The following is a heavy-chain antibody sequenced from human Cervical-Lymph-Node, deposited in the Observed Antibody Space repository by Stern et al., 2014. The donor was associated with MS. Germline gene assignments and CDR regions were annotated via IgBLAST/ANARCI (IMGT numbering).Heavy chain of an antibody. V-gene: IGHV1-18*01. CDR3: ASGSLEGFDP. J-gene: IGHJ5*02. Sequence: QVQLVQSGAEVKKPGASVKVSCKASGYTFTSLGIRWVRQAPGQGLEWMGWISAYNNNTTHVQKLQGRVTLTTETSTSTAYMELRSLTSDDTAVYYCASGSLEGFDPWGQGTLVTVSS. D-gene: IGHD5-24*01. CDR1: GYTFTSLG. CDR2: ISAYNNNT.